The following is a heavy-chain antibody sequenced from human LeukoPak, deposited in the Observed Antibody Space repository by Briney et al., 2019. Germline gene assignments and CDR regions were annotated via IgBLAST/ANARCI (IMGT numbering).Heavy chain of an antibody. J-gene: IGHJ4*02. CDR1: GGTFSSYA. D-gene: IGHD5-12*01. CDR2: IIPIFGIA. CDR3: ARSYSGYDFLGPYYFDY. Sequence: ASVKVSCKASGGTFSSYAISWVRQAPGQGLEWMGRIIPIFGIANYVQKFQGRVTITADKSTSTAYMELSSLRSEDTAVYYCARSYSGYDFLGPYYFDYWGQGTLVTVSS. V-gene: IGHV1-69*04.